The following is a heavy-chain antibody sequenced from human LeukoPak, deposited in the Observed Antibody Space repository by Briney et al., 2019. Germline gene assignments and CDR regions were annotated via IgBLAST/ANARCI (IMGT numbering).Heavy chain of an antibody. J-gene: IGHJ5*02. V-gene: IGHV3-7*01. CDR1: GFTSRNYW. Sequence: PRGSLRLSCAPSGFTSRNYWMTWVRQAPGKGLERVANMNQDGSEKYYVDSVKGRFTISRDNAKNSLYLQMNSLRADDTAVYYGARPAGYCSRTTCSGFDPWGQGTLVSVSS. CDR3: ARPAGYCSRTTCSGFDP. D-gene: IGHD2-2*01. CDR2: MNQDGSEK.